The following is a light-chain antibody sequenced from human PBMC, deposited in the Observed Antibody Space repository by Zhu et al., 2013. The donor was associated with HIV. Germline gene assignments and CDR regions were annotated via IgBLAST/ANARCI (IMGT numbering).Light chain of an antibody. Sequence: QSVLTQPPSVSGAPGQRVTISCTGSSSNIGANYGVHWYKQFPGTAPKLLIYTNNNRPSGVPDRFSGSTSGTSASLSIAGLQAEDEADYYCQSYDSTLGAVFGGRTKLDRP. J-gene: IGLJ2*01. V-gene: IGLV1-40*01. CDR1: SSNIGANYG. CDR2: TNN. CDR3: QSYDSTLGAV.